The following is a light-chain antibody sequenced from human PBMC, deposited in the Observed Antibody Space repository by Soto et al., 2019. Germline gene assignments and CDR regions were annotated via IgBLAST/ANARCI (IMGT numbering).Light chain of an antibody. J-gene: IGKJ1*01. V-gene: IGKV3-20*01. CDR3: HQYGSSPWT. CDR2: GAS. CDR1: QSVSSSF. Sequence: ETVLTQSPGTLSLSPGERATLSCRASQSVSSSFLAWYQQRPGQAPRLLIYGASSRATGIPDRFSGSGSGTDFTLTISRLEPEYFAVYYCHQYGSSPWTFGQGTKVEIK.